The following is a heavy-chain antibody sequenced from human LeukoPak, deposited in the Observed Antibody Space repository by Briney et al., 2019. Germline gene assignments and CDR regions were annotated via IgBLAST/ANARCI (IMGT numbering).Heavy chain of an antibody. V-gene: IGHV3-74*01. CDR2: INTDGITT. Sequence: KGXVCFSRINTDGITTSYAPSVTALFTISRDNAKNTLYLQMNSLRAEDTAVYYCASRVTPDYWGQGTLVTASS. CDR3: ASRVTPDY. D-gene: IGHD4-23*01. J-gene: IGHJ4*02.